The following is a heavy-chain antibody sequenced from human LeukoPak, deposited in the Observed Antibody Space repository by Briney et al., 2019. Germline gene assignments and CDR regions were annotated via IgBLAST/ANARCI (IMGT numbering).Heavy chain of an antibody. J-gene: IGHJ3*02. CDR3: AKNWRDIVLGDAFDI. CDR2: ISSSSSYI. CDR1: GFTFSSYS. V-gene: IGHV3-21*04. Sequence: PGGSLRLSCAASGFTFSSYSMNWVRQAPGKGLEWVSSISSSSSYIYYADSVKGRFTISRDNSKNTLYLQMNSLRAEDTAVYYCAKNWRDIVLGDAFDIWGQGTMVTVSS. D-gene: IGHD2-8*01.